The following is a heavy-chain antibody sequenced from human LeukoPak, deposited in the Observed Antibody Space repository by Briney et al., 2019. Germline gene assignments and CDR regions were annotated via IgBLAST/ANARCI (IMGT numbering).Heavy chain of an antibody. Sequence: SETLSLTCAVYGGSFSGYYWSWIRQPPGKGLEWIGSIYYSGSTYYNPSLKSRVTISVDTSKNQFSLKLSSVTAADTAVYYCARAPITIFGVVIRPHNWFDPWGQGTLVTVSS. CDR1: GGSFSGYY. CDR2: IYYSGST. D-gene: IGHD3-3*01. CDR3: ARAPITIFGVVIRPHNWFDP. J-gene: IGHJ5*02. V-gene: IGHV4-34*01.